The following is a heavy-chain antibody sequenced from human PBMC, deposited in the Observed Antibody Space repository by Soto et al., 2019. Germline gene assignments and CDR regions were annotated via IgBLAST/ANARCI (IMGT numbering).Heavy chain of an antibody. V-gene: IGHV3-21*01. Sequence: KPXGAPKVCCSASGVTLKSSSMTWVRKAPGKGLEWVSSISSSSSYIYYADSVKGRFTISRDNAKNSLYLQMNSLRAEDTAVYYCARARVTMVRGVFYYYGMDFWGQGTTVTGPS. CDR2: ISSSSSYI. J-gene: IGHJ6*02. CDR1: GVTLKSSS. CDR3: ARARVTMVRGVFYYYGMDF. D-gene: IGHD3-10*01.